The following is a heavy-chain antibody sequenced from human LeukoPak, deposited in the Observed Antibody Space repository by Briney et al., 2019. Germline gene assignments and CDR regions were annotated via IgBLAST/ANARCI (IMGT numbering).Heavy chain of an antibody. CDR1: GGTFSSYA. V-gene: IGHV1-69*13. CDR3: ARVSSGYYKASFDY. D-gene: IGHD3-22*01. Sequence: SVKVSCKASGGTFSSYAISWVRQAPGQGLEWMGGIIPIFGTANYAQKFQGRVTITADESTSTAYMELSSLSSEDTAVYYCARVSSGYYKASFDYWGQGTLVTVSS. CDR2: IIPIFGTA. J-gene: IGHJ4*02.